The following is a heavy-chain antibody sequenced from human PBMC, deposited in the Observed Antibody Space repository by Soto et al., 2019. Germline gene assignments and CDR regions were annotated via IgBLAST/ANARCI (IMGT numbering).Heavy chain of an antibody. CDR3: ARMYNSGFYRPEGDHFFYGMDV. V-gene: IGHV4-4*07. Sequence: SETLSLTCTVSGDSISDYYWSWIRQPAGKGPEWIGRFYYSGNTKSNPSLKSRVTMSADTSKNQFSLSLRSVTAAASAIYYCARMYNSGFYRPEGDHFFYGMDVWGQGTTVTVSS. CDR1: GDSISDYY. CDR2: FYYSGNT. J-gene: IGHJ6*02. D-gene: IGHD6-19*01.